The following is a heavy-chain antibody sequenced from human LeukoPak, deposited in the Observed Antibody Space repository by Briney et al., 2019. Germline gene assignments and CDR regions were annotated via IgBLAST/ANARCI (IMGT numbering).Heavy chain of an antibody. J-gene: IGHJ4*02. Sequence: SETLSLTCSVSGGSISNYYWNWIRQPPGKGLEWIGYIYYSGSTNYNPSLKSRVTISIDTSKNEFSLKLSSVTAADTAVYYCAGDTYGSDSWGQGTLVTVSS. CDR1: GGSISNYY. V-gene: IGHV4-59*01. CDR2: IYYSGST. CDR3: AGDTYGSDS. D-gene: IGHD3-10*01.